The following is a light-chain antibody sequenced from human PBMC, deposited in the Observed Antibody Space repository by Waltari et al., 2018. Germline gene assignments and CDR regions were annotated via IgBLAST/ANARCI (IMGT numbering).Light chain of an antibody. CDR1: QTISTR. V-gene: IGKV3-15*01. Sequence: EIVMTQSPVTLSLSPGDRATLSCRASQTISTRLAWYQQKPGQPPRLLIYDGSTRATGIPARFTGSGSGTEFTLTVSSLQSEDFAVYFCQQYSNWPPWTFGQGTKVQIK. CDR3: QQYSNWPPWT. CDR2: DGS. J-gene: IGKJ1*01.